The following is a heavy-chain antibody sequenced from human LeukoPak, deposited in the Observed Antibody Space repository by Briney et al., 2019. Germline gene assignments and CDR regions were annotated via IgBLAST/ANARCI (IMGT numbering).Heavy chain of an antibody. CDR3: AREWQYQFDY. CDR2: IYYGGST. J-gene: IGHJ4*02. CDR1: GGSISSSSYY. D-gene: IGHD4-11*01. V-gene: IGHV4-39*07. Sequence: SETLSLTCSVSGGSISSSSYYWGWIRQPPGKGPEWIGSIYYGGSTYYNPSLKSRVTISVDTSKNQFSLKVTSVTAADTAVYYCAREWQYQFDYWGQGSLVTISS.